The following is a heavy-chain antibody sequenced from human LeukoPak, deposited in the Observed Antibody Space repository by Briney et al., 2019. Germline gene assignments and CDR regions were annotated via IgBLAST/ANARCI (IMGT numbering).Heavy chain of an antibody. CDR3: ARVYYGSGSYFANYYYYYMDV. J-gene: IGHJ6*03. CDR2: IKQDGSEK. CDR1: GFTFSSYE. V-gene: IGHV3-7*01. Sequence: PGGSLRLSCAASGFTFSSYEMNWVRQAPGKGLEWVANIKQDGSEKYYVDSVKGRITISRDNAKNSLYLQMNSLRAEDTAVYYCARVYYGSGSYFANYYYYYMDVWGKGTTVTVSS. D-gene: IGHD3-10*01.